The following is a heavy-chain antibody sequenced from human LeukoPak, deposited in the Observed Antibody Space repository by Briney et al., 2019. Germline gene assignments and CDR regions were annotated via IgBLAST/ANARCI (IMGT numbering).Heavy chain of an antibody. J-gene: IGHJ4*02. CDR2: INPNSGGT. CDR1: GYTFTGYY. Sequence: GGPVKVSCKASGYTFTGYYMHWVRQAPGQGLEWMGWINPNSGGTNYAQKFQGRVTMTRDTSISTAYMELSRLRSDDTAVYYCAREDFSGEHDYWGQGTLATVSS. D-gene: IGHD3-3*01. CDR3: AREDFSGEHDY. V-gene: IGHV1-2*02.